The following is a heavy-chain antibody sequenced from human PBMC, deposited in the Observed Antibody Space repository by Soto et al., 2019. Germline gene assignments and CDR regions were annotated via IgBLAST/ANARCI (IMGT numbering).Heavy chain of an antibody. J-gene: IGHJ4*02. CDR2: IIPIFGTA. CDR1: GGTFSSYA. Sequence: SVKVSCKASGGTFSSYAISWVRQAPGQGLEWMGGIIPIFGTANYAQKFQGRVTITADESTSTAYMELSSLRSEDTAVYYCARGTTVTTWLAVAAPGGFDYWGQGTLVTVSS. CDR3: ARGTTVTTWLAVAAPGGFDY. D-gene: IGHD4-17*01. V-gene: IGHV1-69*13.